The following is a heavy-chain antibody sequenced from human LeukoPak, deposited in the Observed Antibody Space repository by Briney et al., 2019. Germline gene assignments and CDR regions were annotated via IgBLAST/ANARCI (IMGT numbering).Heavy chain of an antibody. V-gene: IGHV3-48*01. CDR1: GFTFSSYG. D-gene: IGHD2-2*01. Sequence: GGSLRLSCAASGFTFSSYGMNWVRQAPGKGLEWVSYISSSSSTIYYADSVKGRFTISRDNAKSSLYLQMNSLRAEDTAVYYCARNAFVDCSSTSCYYDYWGQGTLVTVSS. CDR3: ARNAFVDCSSTSCYYDY. CDR2: ISSSSSTI. J-gene: IGHJ4*02.